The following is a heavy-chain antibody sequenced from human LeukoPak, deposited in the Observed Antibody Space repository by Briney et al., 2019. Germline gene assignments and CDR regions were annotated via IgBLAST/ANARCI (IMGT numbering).Heavy chain of an antibody. J-gene: IGHJ4*02. V-gene: IGHV7-4-1*02. CDR2: INTNTGNP. CDR3: ARGNVLRFLEWRKHTAIDY. D-gene: IGHD3-3*01. CDR1: GYTFTSYA. Sequence: TSVKVSCKASGYTFTSYAMNWVRQAPGQGLEWMGWINTNTGNPTYAQGFTGRFVFSLDTSVSTAYLQISSLKAEDTAVYYCARGNVLRFLEWRKHTAIDYWGQGTLVTVSS.